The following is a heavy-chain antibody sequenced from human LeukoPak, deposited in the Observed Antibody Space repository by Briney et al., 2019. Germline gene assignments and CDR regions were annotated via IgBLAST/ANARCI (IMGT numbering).Heavy chain of an antibody. V-gene: IGHV3-23*01. CDR3: AKAFGWFGELCAY. CDR1: GFTFSNYA. Sequence: GGSLRLSCAASGFTFSNYAMGWVRQVPGKGLEWVSAINDSGDSTDYADSVKGRFAISRDNSKNTLYLQMNSLRAEDTAVYYCAKAFGWFGELCAYWGQGTLVTVSS. CDR2: INDSGDST. D-gene: IGHD3-10*01. J-gene: IGHJ4*02.